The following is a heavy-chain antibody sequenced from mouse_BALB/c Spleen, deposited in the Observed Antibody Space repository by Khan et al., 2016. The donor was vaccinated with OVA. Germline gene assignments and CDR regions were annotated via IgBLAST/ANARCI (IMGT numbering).Heavy chain of an antibody. CDR1: GFTFSTYG. CDR3: TRLAYYYDSEGFAY. D-gene: IGHD1-1*01. Sequence: DVQLVESGGDLVKPGGSLKLSCAASGFTFSTYGMSWVRQAPDKRLEWVATVSTGGSYTYYPDRVKGRFTISSDNAKNTLYLQMSGLRSEDTAMFYCTRLAYYYDSEGFAYWGQGTLVTVSA. J-gene: IGHJ3*01. CDR2: VSTGGSYT. V-gene: IGHV5-6*01.